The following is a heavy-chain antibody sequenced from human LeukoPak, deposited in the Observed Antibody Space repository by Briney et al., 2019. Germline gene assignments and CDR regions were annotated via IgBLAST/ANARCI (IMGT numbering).Heavy chain of an antibody. D-gene: IGHD3-3*01. CDR2: IKSKTDGGTT. Sequence: GGSLRLSCAASGFTFSNAWMSWVRQAPAKGLEWVGRIKSKTDGGTTDYAAPVKGRFTISRDDSKNTLYLQMNSLKTEDTAVYYCTSPYYDFWSGPWYYFDYWGQGTLVTVSS. CDR3: TSPYYDFWSGPWYYFDY. CDR1: GFTFSNAW. V-gene: IGHV3-15*01. J-gene: IGHJ4*02.